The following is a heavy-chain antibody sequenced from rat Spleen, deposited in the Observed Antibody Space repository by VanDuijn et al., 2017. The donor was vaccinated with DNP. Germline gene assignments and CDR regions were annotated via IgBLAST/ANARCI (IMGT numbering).Heavy chain of an antibody. CDR1: GLTFSNYG. CDR2: ITNSGGSI. J-gene: IGHJ4*01. Sequence: EVQVVQSGGGLVQPGRSLKLSCAVSGLTFSNYGMAWVRQAPTKGLEWVASITNSGGSIYYRDSLKGRITISRDNAKSTLYLQMDSLRSEDTATYYCATFEGRDAWGQGTSVTVSS. D-gene: IGHD1-11*01. CDR3: ATFEGRDA. V-gene: IGHV5S13*01.